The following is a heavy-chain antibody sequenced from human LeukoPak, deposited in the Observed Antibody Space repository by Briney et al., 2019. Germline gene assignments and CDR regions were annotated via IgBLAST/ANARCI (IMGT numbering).Heavy chain of an antibody. CDR3: ARQSVGNYFDY. D-gene: IGHD2-2*01. CDR1: GFTFSNHG. J-gene: IGHJ4*02. CDR2: IWFDGSNE. V-gene: IGHV3-33*01. Sequence: GGFLRLSCAASGFTFSNHGMHWVRQAPGKGLEWVAVIWFDGSNEYYADSLKGRFTISRDNSKNTLYLQVDSLRAEDTAVYFCARQSVGNYFDYWGQGTLVAVSS.